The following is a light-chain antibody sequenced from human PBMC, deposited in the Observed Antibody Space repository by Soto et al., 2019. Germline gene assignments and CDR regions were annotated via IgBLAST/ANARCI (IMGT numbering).Light chain of an antibody. Sequence: QSVLTQPASLSGSPGQSITISCTGSSSDMGTYNYVSWYQQHPGKVPKLMIYEAKNRPSGVSNRFSGSKSGNTASLTISGLQAEDEADYYCSAYSTSGTLVVFGGGTKLTVL. CDR2: EAK. CDR3: SAYSTSGTLVV. V-gene: IGLV2-14*01. J-gene: IGLJ3*02. CDR1: SSDMGTYNY.